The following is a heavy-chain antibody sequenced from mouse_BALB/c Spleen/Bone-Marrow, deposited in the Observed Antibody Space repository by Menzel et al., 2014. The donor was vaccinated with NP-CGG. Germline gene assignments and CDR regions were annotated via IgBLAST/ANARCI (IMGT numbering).Heavy chain of an antibody. CDR3: ASRGDYSYAMDY. CDR1: GYTFSNYW. V-gene: IGHV1-80*01. J-gene: IGHJ4*01. CDR2: IYPGDGDT. D-gene: IGHD1-1*01. Sequence: VQLQQSGAELVRPGSSVKISCKASGYTFSNYWMNWMKQRPGQGLEWIGQIYPGDGDTNYIGKFTGKATLTADKSSSAAYMQLSSLTSEDSAVYFCASRGDYSYAMDYWGQGTSATVSS.